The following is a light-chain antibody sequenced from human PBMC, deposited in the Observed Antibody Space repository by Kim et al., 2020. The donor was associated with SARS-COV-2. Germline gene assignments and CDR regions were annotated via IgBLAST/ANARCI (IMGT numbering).Light chain of an antibody. J-gene: IGKJ1*01. Sequence: DIQLTQSPPFLSASVGDRVTITCRASQDISNSLAWCQQKPGKAPNLLIYGASTLQSGVPSRFSGSGSGTEFTLTISSLEPEDFATYYCQQLHTFPWTFAPGTTV. CDR1: QDISNS. V-gene: IGKV1-9*01. CDR2: GAS. CDR3: QQLHTFPWT.